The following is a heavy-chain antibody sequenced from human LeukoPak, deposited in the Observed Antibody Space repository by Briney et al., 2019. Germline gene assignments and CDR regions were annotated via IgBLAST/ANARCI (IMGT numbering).Heavy chain of an antibody. J-gene: IGHJ5*02. Sequence: SETLSLTCTVSGGSISSYFWSWIRQPPGKGLEWIGYIYYSGSTNYNPSLKSRVTISVDTSKNQFSLKLSSVTAADTAVYYCAREGTRDTNWFDPWGQGTLDTVSS. V-gene: IGHV4-59*01. CDR3: AREGTRDTNWFDP. D-gene: IGHD1-1*01. CDR1: GGSISSYF. CDR2: IYYSGST.